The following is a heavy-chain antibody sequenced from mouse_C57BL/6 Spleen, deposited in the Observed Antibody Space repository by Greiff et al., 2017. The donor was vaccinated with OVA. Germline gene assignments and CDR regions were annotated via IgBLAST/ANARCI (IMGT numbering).Heavy chain of an antibody. CDR1: GYAFTNYL. D-gene: IGHD1-1*01. Sequence: QVQLQQSGAELVRPGTSVKVSCKASGYAFTNYLIEWVKQRPGQGLEWIGEINPGSGGTNYNEKFKGKATLTADKSSSTAYMQLSSLTSEDSAVYFCARYYGEAMDYWGQGTSVTVSS. CDR2: INPGSGGT. V-gene: IGHV1-54*01. J-gene: IGHJ4*01. CDR3: ARYYGEAMDY.